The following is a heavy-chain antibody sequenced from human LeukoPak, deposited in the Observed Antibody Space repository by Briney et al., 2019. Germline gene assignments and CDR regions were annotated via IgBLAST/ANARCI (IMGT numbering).Heavy chain of an antibody. J-gene: IGHJ4*02. CDR3: ARDPKWLDY. CDR1: GFTLSTYW. D-gene: IGHD5-12*01. V-gene: IGHV3-7*01. CDR2: TNQEGSEK. Sequence: GGSLRLSCAASGFTLSTYWMSWVRQAPGKGLEWVANTNQEGSEKYYVDSVKGRFTISKDNAKNALYLQMNSLRAEDTAVYYCARDPKWLDYWGQGTVVTVSS.